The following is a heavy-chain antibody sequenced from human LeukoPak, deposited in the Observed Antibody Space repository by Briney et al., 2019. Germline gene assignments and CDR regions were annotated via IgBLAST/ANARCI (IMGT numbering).Heavy chain of an antibody. Sequence: GESLKISCNCSGYSFPRYWIGWARHMPGKGLEWMGVIYPGDSDTRYRPSFQGQVTISADKSTSTAYLQWSSLKASDTAMYFCARHARRPDIAAAYFDYWGQGTLVTVSS. CDR3: ARHARRPDIAAAYFDY. CDR1: GYSFPRYW. CDR2: IYPGDSDT. D-gene: IGHD6-25*01. V-gene: IGHV5-51*01. J-gene: IGHJ4*02.